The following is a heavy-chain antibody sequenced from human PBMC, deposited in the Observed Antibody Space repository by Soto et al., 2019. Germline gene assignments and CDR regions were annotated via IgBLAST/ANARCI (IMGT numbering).Heavy chain of an antibody. J-gene: IGHJ5*02. V-gene: IGHV1-2*02. Sequence: QVQLVQSGAEAKKPGASVKVSCKASGYTFTGYYIHWVRQAPGQGLEWMGWINPNSGNTKYVENFQGRVTMTREKSIRTAYMELSGLRSDDTAVYYCARGEVDIAPFAPWGKGTLVTVSS. CDR3: ARGEVDIAPFAP. CDR2: INPNSGNT. D-gene: IGHD5-12*01. CDR1: GYTFTGYY.